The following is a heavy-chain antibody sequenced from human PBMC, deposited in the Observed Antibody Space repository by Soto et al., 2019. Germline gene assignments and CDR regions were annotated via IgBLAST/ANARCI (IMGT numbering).Heavy chain of an antibody. CDR2: INHSGST. Sequence: SETLSLTCAVYGGSFSGYYWSWIRQPPGKGLEWIGEINHSGSTNYNPSLKSRVTISVDTSKNQFSLKLSSVTAADTAVYYCASNRYDSSGYYIYWGQGTLVT. V-gene: IGHV4-34*01. D-gene: IGHD3-22*01. J-gene: IGHJ4*02. CDR1: GGSFSGYY. CDR3: ASNRYDSSGYYIY.